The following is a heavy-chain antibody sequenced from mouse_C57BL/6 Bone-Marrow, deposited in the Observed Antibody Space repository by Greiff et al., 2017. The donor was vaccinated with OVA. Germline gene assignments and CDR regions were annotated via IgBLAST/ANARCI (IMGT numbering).Heavy chain of an antibody. J-gene: IGHJ4*01. CDR2: INPGSGGT. Sequence: VQLQQSGAELVRPGTSVKVSCKASGYAFTNYLIEWVKQRPGQGLEWIGVINPGSGGTNYNEKFKGKATLTADKSSSTAYMQLSSLTSEDSAVYFCATTIVTSYAMDYWGQGTSVTVSS. D-gene: IGHD2-5*01. CDR1: GYAFTNYL. V-gene: IGHV1-54*01. CDR3: ATTIVTSYAMDY.